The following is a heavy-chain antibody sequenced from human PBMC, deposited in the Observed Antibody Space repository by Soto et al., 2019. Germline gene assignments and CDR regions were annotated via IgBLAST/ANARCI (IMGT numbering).Heavy chain of an antibody. Sequence: QVQLVQSGAEVKKPGSSVKVSCKASGGTLSNYALSWVRQAPRQGLEWVGGIIPIFGTSNYAQNFQGRLTITADESTSTAYMELSSLRFEDTAVYYCARGVRTGFYGMDVWGQGTTVTVSS. J-gene: IGHJ6*02. V-gene: IGHV1-69*01. CDR2: IIPIFGTS. CDR1: GGTLSNYA. D-gene: IGHD3-10*01. CDR3: ARGVRTGFYGMDV.